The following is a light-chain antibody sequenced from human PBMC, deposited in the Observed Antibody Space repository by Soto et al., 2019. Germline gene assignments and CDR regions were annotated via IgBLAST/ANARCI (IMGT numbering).Light chain of an antibody. CDR1: SSDVGGYNY. J-gene: IGLJ1*01. V-gene: IGLV2-11*01. CDR3: CSYAGSYTYV. CDR2: DVN. Sequence: LTQPRSVSGSPGQSVTISCTGTSSDVGGYNYVSWYQQHPGKAPKLIIYDVNRRPSGVPDRFSGSKSGNTASLTISGLQAEDEADYYCCSYAGSYTYVFGTGTKVTVL.